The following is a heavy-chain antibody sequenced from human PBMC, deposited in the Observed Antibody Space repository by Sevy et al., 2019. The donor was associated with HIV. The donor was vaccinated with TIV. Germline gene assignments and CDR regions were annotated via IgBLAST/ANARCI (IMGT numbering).Heavy chain of an antibody. CDR3: AKSPTGSESKPDY. CDR2: IYHSGGTT. D-gene: IGHD2-8*02. J-gene: IGHJ4*02. Sequence: GGSLRLSCAASGFTFGNFAMIWARQAPGKGLEWLSSIYHSGGTTYIVDSVKGRLTISRDNSKNTLYFQMDNLRADDTAIYYCAKSPTGSESKPDYWGQGTLVTVSS. V-gene: IGHV3-23*05. CDR1: GFTFGNFA.